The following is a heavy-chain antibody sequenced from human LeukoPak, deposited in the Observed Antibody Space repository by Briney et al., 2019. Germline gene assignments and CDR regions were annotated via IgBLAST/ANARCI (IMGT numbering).Heavy chain of an antibody. Sequence: PGGSLRLSCAASGFTFSDYYMSWIRQAPGEGLGWVSYISSSGSTIYYADSVKGRFTISRDNAKNSLYPQMNSMRAEETAVYYCASPLNSGRYGPHDAFDIWGQGTMVTVSS. V-gene: IGHV3-11*01. CDR2: ISSSGSTI. D-gene: IGHD1-26*01. J-gene: IGHJ3*02. CDR3: ASPLNSGRYGPHDAFDI. CDR1: GFTFSDYY.